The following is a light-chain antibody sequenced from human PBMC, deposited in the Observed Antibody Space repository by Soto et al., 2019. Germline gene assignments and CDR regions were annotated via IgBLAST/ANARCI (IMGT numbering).Light chain of an antibody. CDR1: SSNIGAGYD. CDR2: GNS. Sequence: QSVLSEAPGVCGAPEQRITISCTGSSSNIGAGYDVHWYQQLPGTAPKLLIYGNSNRPSGVPDRFSGSKSGTSASLAITGLQAEDEADYYCQSYDNSLSGSGFGTGT. CDR3: QSYDNSLSGSG. V-gene: IGLV1-40*01. J-gene: IGLJ1*01.